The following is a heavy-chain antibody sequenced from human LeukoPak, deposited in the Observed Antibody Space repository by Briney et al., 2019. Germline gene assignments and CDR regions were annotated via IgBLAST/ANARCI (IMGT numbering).Heavy chain of an antibody. CDR3: AKVGTAMVPDY. CDR2: ISYDGSNK. J-gene: IGHJ4*02. Sequence: PGGSLRLSCAASGFTFSSYGMHWVRQAPGKGLGWVAVISYDGSNKYYADSVKGRFTISRDNSKNTLYLQMNSLRAEDTAVYYCAKVGTAMVPDYWGQGTLVTVSS. CDR1: GFTFSSYG. V-gene: IGHV3-30*18. D-gene: IGHD5-18*01.